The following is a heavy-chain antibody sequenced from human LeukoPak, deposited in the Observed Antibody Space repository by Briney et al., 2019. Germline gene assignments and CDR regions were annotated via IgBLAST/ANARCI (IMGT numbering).Heavy chain of an antibody. J-gene: IGHJ5*02. D-gene: IGHD4-17*01. V-gene: IGHV3-23*01. Sequence: GGSLRLSCAASGFTFSSYAMSWVRQAPGKGLEWVSAISGSGGSRYYADSVKGRFTISRDNSKNTLYLQMNSLRADDTAVYYCAKGARGDTVTSIVGLNWFDPWGQGTLVTVSS. CDR3: AKGARGDTVTSIVGLNWFDP. CDR1: GFTFSSYA. CDR2: ISGSGGSR.